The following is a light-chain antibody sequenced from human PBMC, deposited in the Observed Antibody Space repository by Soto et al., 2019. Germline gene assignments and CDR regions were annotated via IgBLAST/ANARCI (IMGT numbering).Light chain of an antibody. Sequence: QLVLTQPRSVSGSPGQSVTISCTGTSSDVGGYNYVSWYQQHPGKVPKLMIYDVSKRPSGVPDRFSGSKSGNTASLTISGLQAEDEADYYCCSYAGSYTYVFGSGTKLTVL. V-gene: IGLV2-11*01. CDR3: CSYAGSYTYV. J-gene: IGLJ1*01. CDR1: SSDVGGYNY. CDR2: DVS.